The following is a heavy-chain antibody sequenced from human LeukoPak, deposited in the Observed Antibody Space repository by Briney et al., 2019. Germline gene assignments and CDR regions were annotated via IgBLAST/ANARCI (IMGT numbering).Heavy chain of an antibody. Sequence: GGSLRLSCAASGFTFSSYSMNWVRQAPGKGLEWVSYISSSSSTIYYADSVKGRFTISRDNAKNSLYLQMNSLRAEDTAVYYCARESIVLMVYALDYWGQGTLVTVSS. J-gene: IGHJ4*02. CDR1: GFTFSSYS. CDR2: ISSSSSTI. V-gene: IGHV3-48*01. D-gene: IGHD2-8*01. CDR3: ARESIVLMVYALDY.